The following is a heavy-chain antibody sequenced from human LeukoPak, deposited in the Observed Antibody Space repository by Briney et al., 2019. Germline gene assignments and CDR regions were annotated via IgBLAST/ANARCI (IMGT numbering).Heavy chain of an antibody. CDR1: GFTFSNYA. CDR3: ARDDARDGYNGGFDY. V-gene: IGHV3-23*01. Sequence: GGSLRLSCAASGFTFSNYAMSWVRQAPGKGLEWVSTISGSGGSTYYADSVKGRFTISRGNSKNTLYLQMNSLRAEDTAVYYCARDDARDGYNGGFDYWGQGTLVTVSS. J-gene: IGHJ4*02. CDR2: ISGSGGST. D-gene: IGHD5-24*01.